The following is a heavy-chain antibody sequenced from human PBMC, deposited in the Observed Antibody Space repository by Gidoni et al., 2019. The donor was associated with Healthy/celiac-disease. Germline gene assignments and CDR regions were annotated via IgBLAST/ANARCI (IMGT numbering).Heavy chain of an antibody. J-gene: IGHJ4*02. Sequence: QVQLVQSGAEVKKPGASVKVSCKASGYTFNGYYMHWVRQAPGQGLEWMGWINPNSGGTNDAQKFQGRVTMTRDTSISTAYMELSRLRSDDTAVYYCARDVAARPFDYWGQGTLVTVSS. CDR1: GYTFNGYY. CDR2: INPNSGGT. CDR3: ARDVAARPFDY. D-gene: IGHD6-6*01. V-gene: IGHV1-2*02.